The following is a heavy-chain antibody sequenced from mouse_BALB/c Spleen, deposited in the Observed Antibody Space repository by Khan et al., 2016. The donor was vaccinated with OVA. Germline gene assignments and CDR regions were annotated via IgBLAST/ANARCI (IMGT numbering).Heavy chain of an antibody. CDR3: ARNREPDYFDY. CDR1: GFSLTRHG. V-gene: IGHV2-9*02. CDR2: IWAGGST. J-gene: IGHJ2*01. Sequence: QVQLKQSGPGLVAPSQSLSITCTVSGFSLTRHGIHWVRQPPGKGLEWLGIIWAGGSTNYNSALMPRLSITQDSPRNQVFLKMNSLQTDATAIYYCARNREPDYFDYWGQGTPLTVSS.